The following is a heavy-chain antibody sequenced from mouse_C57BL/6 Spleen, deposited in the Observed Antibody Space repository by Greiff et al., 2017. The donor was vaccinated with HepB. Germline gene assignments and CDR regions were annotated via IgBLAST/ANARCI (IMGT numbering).Heavy chain of an antibody. Sequence: VKLQESGAELVMPGASVKLSCKASGYTFTSYWMHWVKQRPGQGLEWIGEIDPSDSYTNYNQKFKGKSTLTVDKSSSTAYMQLSSLTSEDSAVYYCAGEGGFAYWGQGTLVTVSA. CDR1: GYTFTSYW. CDR2: IDPSDSYT. CDR3: AGEGGFAY. V-gene: IGHV1-69*01. J-gene: IGHJ3*01.